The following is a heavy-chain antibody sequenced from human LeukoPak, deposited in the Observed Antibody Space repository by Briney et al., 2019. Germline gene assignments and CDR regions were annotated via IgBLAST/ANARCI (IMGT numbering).Heavy chain of an antibody. Sequence: SETLSLTCAVYGGCFSGYYWSWIRQTPGKGLEWIGEINHSGSTNYNPSLKSRVTISVDTSKNQFSLKLSSVTAADTAVYYCARQGRPIAAAGTGSAFDIWGQGTMVTVSS. CDR2: INHSGST. CDR3: ARQGRPIAAAGTGSAFDI. CDR1: GGCFSGYY. J-gene: IGHJ3*02. V-gene: IGHV4-34*01. D-gene: IGHD6-13*01.